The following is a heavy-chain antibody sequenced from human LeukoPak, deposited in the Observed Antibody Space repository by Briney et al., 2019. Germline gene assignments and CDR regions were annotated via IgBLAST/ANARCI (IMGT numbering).Heavy chain of an antibody. CDR3: ASAPYYYYNMDV. Sequence: GGSLRLSCAASGFTFSSYSMNWVRQAPGKGLEWVSYISSSSSTIYYADSVKGRFTISRDNAKNSLYLQMNSLRAEDTAVYYCASAPYYYYNMDVWGKGTTVTISS. CDR2: ISSSSSTI. J-gene: IGHJ6*03. CDR1: GFTFSSYS. V-gene: IGHV3-48*04.